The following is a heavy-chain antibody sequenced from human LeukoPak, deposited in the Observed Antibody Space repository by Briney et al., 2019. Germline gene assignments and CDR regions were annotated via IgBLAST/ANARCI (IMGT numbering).Heavy chain of an antibody. J-gene: IGHJ6*03. CDR1: GFTFTADS. CDR3: AWSKLGSGWGFGLDG. CDR2: ISRNGGST. Sequence: GGSLSLSCSASGFTFTADSMHWVRQAPGKGLEYVSGISRNGGSTYYADSVKGRFTISRDNAKNSLYLQLNSLRAEDTAVYYCAWSKLGSGWGFGLDGWGNGVTVS. D-gene: IGHD6-19*01. V-gene: IGHV3-64*04.